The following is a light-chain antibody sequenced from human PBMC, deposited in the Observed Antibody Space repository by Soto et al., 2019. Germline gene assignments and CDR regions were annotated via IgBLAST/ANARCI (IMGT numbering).Light chain of an antibody. J-gene: IGKJ1*01. V-gene: IGKV1-9*01. Sequence: DIHLTQSPSLLAASVGCRITITCRASQGISSYLAWYQQKPGKAPKLLIYDASSLESGVPSRFSGSGSGTEFTLTISSLQPHDFATYYCQQYNSYSWTFGQGTKVDI. CDR1: QGISSY. CDR3: QQYNSYSWT. CDR2: DAS.